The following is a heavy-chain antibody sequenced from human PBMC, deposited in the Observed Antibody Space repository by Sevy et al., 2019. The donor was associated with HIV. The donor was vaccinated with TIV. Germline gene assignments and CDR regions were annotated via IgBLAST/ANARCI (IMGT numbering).Heavy chain of an antibody. CDR1: GFTFTSSA. Sequence: ASVKVSCKASGFTFTSSAMQWVRQARGQRLEWIGWIVVGSGNTNYAQKFQERVTITRDMSPSTAYMELSSLRPEDTAVYYSAAVYSDAYQRLNPYYFDYWGQGTLVTVSS. CDR2: IVVGSGNT. V-gene: IGHV1-58*02. D-gene: IGHD2-2*01. CDR3: AAVYSDAYQRLNPYYFDY. J-gene: IGHJ4*02.